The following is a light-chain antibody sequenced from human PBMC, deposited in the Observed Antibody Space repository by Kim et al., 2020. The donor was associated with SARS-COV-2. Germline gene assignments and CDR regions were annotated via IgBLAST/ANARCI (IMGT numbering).Light chain of an antibody. CDR2: DVS. CDR1: SSDVGGYNY. Sequence: GQSITSSCTGTSSDVGGYNYVSWYQQYPGKAPKLMLYDVSQRPSGVSHRFSGSKSGNTASLTISGLQAEDEADYYCDSYTTSNTWVFGGGTQLTVL. V-gene: IGLV2-14*03. CDR3: DSYTTSNTWV. J-gene: IGLJ3*02.